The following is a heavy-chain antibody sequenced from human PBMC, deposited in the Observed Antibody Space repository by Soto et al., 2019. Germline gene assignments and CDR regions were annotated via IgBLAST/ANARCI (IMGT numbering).Heavy chain of an antibody. CDR2: ISYDGSNK. D-gene: IGHD3-3*01. CDR3: AKGLDVLRLLEWSALLDY. J-gene: IGHJ4*02. CDR1: GFTFSSYG. Sequence: PGGSLRLSCAASGFTFSSYGMHWVRQAPGKGLEWVAVISYDGSNKYYADSVKGRFTISRDNSKNTLYLQMNSLRAEDTAVYYCAKGLDVLRLLEWSALLDYWGQGTLVTVSS. V-gene: IGHV3-30*18.